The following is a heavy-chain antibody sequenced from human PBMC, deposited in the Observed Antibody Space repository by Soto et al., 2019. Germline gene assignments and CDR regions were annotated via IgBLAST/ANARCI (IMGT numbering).Heavy chain of an antibody. CDR1: GFTFSSYA. CDR3: AKDRYYYYNSSGPFDY. CDR2: ISGSGGST. Sequence: GGSLRLSCAASGFTFSSYAMSWVRQAPGKGLEWVSAISGSGGSTYYADSVKGRFTISRDNSKNTLYLQMNSLRAEDTAVYYCAKDRYYYYNSSGPFDYWGQGTLVTVSS. J-gene: IGHJ4*02. D-gene: IGHD3-22*01. V-gene: IGHV3-23*01.